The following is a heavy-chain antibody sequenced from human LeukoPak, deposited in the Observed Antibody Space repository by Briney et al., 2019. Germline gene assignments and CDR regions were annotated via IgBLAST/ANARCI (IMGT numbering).Heavy chain of an antibody. CDR3: ARGRTRYSSCPFDY. D-gene: IGHD6-13*01. V-gene: IGHV4-34*01. CDR1: GGSFSGYY. CDR2: INHSGST. Sequence: PSETLSLTCAVYGGSFSGYYWSWIRQPPGKGLEWIGEINHSGSTNYNPSLKSRVTISVDTSKNQFSLKLSSVTAADTAVYYCARGRTRYSSCPFDYWGQGTLVTVSS. J-gene: IGHJ4*02.